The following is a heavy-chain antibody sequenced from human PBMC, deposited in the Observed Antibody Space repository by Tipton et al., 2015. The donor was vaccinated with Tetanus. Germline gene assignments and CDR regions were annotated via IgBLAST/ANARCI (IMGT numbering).Heavy chain of an antibody. D-gene: IGHD1-14*01. CDR2: IYYSGST. J-gene: IGHJ4*02. CDR1: GGSISSSSYY. Sequence: TLSLTCTVSGGSISSSSYYWGWIRQPPGKGLEGIGSIYYSGSTYYNPALTSRVTMSVDASMIQFSLRLTSVTAADTAVYYCTRGGISGDYYSDYWGQGTLVTVSS. CDR3: TRGGISGDYYSDY. V-gene: IGHV4-39*01.